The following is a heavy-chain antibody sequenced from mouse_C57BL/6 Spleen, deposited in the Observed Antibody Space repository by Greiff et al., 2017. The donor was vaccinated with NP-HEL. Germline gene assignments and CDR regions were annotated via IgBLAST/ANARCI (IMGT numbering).Heavy chain of an antibody. CDR3: ARDRYYYGSSYWYVDV. Sequence: EVQVVESEGGLVQPGRSMKLSCTASGFTFSDYYMAWVRQVPEKGLEWVANINYDGSSTYYLDSLKSRFIISRDNAKNILYLQMSSLKSEDTATYYCARDRYYYGSSYWYVDVWGTGTTVTVSS. CDR2: INYDGSST. J-gene: IGHJ1*03. V-gene: IGHV5-16*01. D-gene: IGHD1-1*01. CDR1: GFTFSDYY.